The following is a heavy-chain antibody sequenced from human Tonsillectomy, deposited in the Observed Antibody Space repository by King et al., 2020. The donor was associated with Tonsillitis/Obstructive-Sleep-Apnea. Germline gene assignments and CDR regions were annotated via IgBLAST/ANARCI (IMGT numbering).Heavy chain of an antibody. J-gene: IGHJ4*02. CDR2: ISYDGSNK. Sequence: VQLVESGGGVVQPGRSLRLPCAASGFTFSSYGMHWVRQAPGKGLEWVAVISYDGSNKYYADSVKGRFTISRDNSKNTLYLQMNSLRAEDTAVYYCAKDSGGSYYSGADYWGQGTLVTVSS. D-gene: IGHD1-26*01. V-gene: IGHV3-30*18. CDR3: AKDSGGSYYSGADY. CDR1: GFTFSSYG.